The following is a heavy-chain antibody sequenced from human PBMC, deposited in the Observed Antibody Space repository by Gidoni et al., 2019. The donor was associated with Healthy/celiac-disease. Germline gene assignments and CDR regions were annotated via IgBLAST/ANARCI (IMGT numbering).Heavy chain of an antibody. Sequence: QVQLQQWGAGLLKPSETLSITCAVYGGSFSGYYWSWIRQPQGKGLEWIWEINHSGSTNYNPSLKSRVTISVDTSKNHFSLKLSSGTAADTAVYYCARGPRDYVWGSYRYTRGSLDYWGQVTLVTVSS. CDR1: GGSFSGYY. D-gene: IGHD3-16*02. CDR2: INHSGST. V-gene: IGHV4-34*01. J-gene: IGHJ4*02. CDR3: ARGPRDYVWGSYRYTRGSLDY.